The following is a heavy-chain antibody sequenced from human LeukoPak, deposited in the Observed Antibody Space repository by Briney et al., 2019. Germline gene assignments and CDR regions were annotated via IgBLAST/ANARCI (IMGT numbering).Heavy chain of an antibody. Sequence: GGSLRLSCAASGFSFSSYWMSWVRQAPGKGLEWVANIKQDGSEKYYVDSVKGRFTISRDNAKNSLYLQMNSLRAEDTAVYYCARGGGYDFWSGYNNWSDPWGQGTLVTVSS. CDR2: IKQDGSEK. V-gene: IGHV3-7*01. J-gene: IGHJ5*02. CDR3: ARGGGYDFWSGYNNWSDP. D-gene: IGHD3-3*01. CDR1: GFSFSSYW.